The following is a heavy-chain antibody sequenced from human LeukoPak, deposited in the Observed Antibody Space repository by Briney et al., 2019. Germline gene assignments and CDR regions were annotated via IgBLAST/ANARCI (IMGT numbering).Heavy chain of an antibody. Sequence: SETLSLTCTVSGGSISSYYWSWIRQSAGKGLEWIGRIYTSGSTNYNPSLKSRVTMSVDTSKNQFSLKLSSVTVADTAVYYCARETRDSSWFDYWGQGTLVTVSS. CDR3: ARETRDSSWFDY. D-gene: IGHD6-13*01. J-gene: IGHJ4*02. V-gene: IGHV4-4*07. CDR2: IYTSGST. CDR1: GGSISSYY.